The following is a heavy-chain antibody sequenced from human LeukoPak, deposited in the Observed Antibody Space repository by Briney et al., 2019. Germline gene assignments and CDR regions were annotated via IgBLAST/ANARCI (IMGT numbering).Heavy chain of an antibody. CDR2: ISSSGSTR. CDR1: GFTFSSYE. V-gene: IGHV3-48*03. J-gene: IGHJ4*02. CDR3: ARVQTTVTTLDY. Sequence: GGSLRLSCAASGFTFSSYEMNWVRQAPGKGLEWLSYISSSGSTRYYADSVKGRFTISRDNAKNSLYLQMNSLRAEDTAVYYCARVQTTVTTLDYWGQGTLVTVSS. D-gene: IGHD4-17*01.